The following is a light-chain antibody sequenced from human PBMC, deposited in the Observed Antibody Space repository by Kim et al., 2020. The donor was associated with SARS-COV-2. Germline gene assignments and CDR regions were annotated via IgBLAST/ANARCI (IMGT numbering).Light chain of an antibody. Sequence: DIQMTQSPSSLSASVGDRVTITCRTTQSISSHLNWYQQKPGRAPKLLISAASTLQGGVPSRFSGSGSETDFTLTISSLQPEDFATYFCLQSYITPFTFGPGTKGYI. CDR3: LQSYITPFT. CDR1: QSISSH. CDR2: AAS. V-gene: IGKV1-39*01. J-gene: IGKJ3*01.